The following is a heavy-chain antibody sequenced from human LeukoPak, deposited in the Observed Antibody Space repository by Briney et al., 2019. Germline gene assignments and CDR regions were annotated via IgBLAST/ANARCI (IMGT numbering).Heavy chain of an antibody. V-gene: IGHV4-4*07. Sequence: SETLSLTCTVSGGSISSYYWSWIRQPAGKGLEWIGHVFTGEITNYNPSLRSRVTMSVDTSTNEFSLTLTSVSAADTAVYYCARGPRGGNNYFYGMDIWGQGTTVTVSS. CDR3: ARGPRGGNNYFYGMDI. CDR1: GGSISSYY. CDR2: VFTGEIT. D-gene: IGHD4-23*01. J-gene: IGHJ6*02.